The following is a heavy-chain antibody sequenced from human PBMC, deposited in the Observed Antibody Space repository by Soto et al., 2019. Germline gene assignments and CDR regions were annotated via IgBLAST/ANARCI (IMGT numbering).Heavy chain of an antibody. CDR1: GGSISSSSYY. J-gene: IGHJ4*02. CDR2: IYYSGST. D-gene: IGHD2-21*01. CDR3: ARHSRHIFFDY. V-gene: IGHV4-39*01. Sequence: QLQLQESRPVLVKPSETLSLTCTVSGGSISSSSYYWGWIHQPPGKGLEWIGSIYYSGSTYYNPSLKSRVTISVDTSKNQFSLKLSSVTAADTAVYYCARHSRHIFFDYWGQGTLVTVSS.